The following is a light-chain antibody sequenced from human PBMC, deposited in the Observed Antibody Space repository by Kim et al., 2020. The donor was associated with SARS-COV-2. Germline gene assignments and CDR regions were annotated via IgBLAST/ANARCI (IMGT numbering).Light chain of an antibody. CDR2: YDS. Sequence: SYELTQPPSVSVAPGKTARIPCGGNNIGNKSVHWYQQKPGQAPVLVMHYDSDRPSGIPERISGSNSGNTATLTISRVEAGDEADYYCQVWDSDSGHNFVF. J-gene: IGLJ1*01. CDR3: QVWDSDSGHNFV. V-gene: IGLV3-21*04. CDR1: NIGNKS.